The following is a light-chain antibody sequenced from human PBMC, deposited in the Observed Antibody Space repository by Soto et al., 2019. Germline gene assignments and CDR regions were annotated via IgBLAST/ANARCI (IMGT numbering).Light chain of an antibody. J-gene: IGLJ3*02. Sequence: QAVVTQPHSVSGAPGQRVTISCTGSSSNIGAGYDVHWYQQLPGTAPKLLIYGNSNRPSGVPDRFSGSKSGTSASLAITGLRAEDEADYYCQSYDSSLSGWVFGGGTKLTVL. CDR1: SSNIGAGYD. CDR3: QSYDSSLSGWV. CDR2: GNS. V-gene: IGLV1-40*01.